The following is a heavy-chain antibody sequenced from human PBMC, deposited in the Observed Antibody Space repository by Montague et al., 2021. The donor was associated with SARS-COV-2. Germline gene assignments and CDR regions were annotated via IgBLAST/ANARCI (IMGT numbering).Heavy chain of an antibody. D-gene: IGHD4-11*01. V-gene: IGHV4-39*01. CDR2: IYYSGDT. Sequence: SETLSLTCSFSGGSISTGSYYWGWIRQPPRKGLEWIGSIYYSGDTYYNPSLKSRVTISVDTSKNQFSLRLSSVTAADTAVYYCVRGGDYTDYGRVDYWGQGTLGIGSS. CDR3: VRGGDYTDYGRVDY. J-gene: IGHJ4*02. CDR1: GGSISTGSYY.